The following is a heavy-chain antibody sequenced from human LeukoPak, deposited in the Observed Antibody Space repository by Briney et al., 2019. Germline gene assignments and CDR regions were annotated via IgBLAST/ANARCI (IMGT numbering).Heavy chain of an antibody. Sequence: SETLSLTCTVSGGSISSSSYNWGWSRQPPGEGLWRGGSLSYSGSTSYYPSLESRLTISVDTSKDQLSLKLSSVTAADTAVYYCARVHDISGYYFDYWGQGTLVTVSS. CDR3: ARVHDISGYYFDY. D-gene: IGHD3-22*01. CDR2: LSYSGST. V-gene: IGHV4-39*01. J-gene: IGHJ4*02. CDR1: GGSISSSSYN.